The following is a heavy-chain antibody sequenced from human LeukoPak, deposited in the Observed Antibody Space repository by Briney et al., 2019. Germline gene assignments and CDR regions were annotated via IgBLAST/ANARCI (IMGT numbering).Heavy chain of an antibody. J-gene: IGHJ4*02. CDR2: IYSRGST. Sequence: PSETLSLTCTVSGGSISKYYWSWIRQPAGKRLEWLGRIYSRGSTNYNPSLESRVTVSVDTSKNQFSLKLSSVTAADTAVYYCAREHMVRGVIDRWGQGALVTVSS. CDR1: GGSISKYY. CDR3: AREHMVRGVIDR. D-gene: IGHD3-10*01. V-gene: IGHV4-4*07.